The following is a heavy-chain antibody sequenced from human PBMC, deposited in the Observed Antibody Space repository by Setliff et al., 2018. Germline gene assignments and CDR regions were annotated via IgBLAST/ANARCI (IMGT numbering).Heavy chain of an antibody. CDR2: IYHDGPS. D-gene: IGHD3-3*01. CDR1: GGSISSISYY. J-gene: IGHJ6*03. V-gene: IGHV4-39*07. Sequence: SETLSLTCTVPGGSISSISYYWGWVRQSPGKGLEWIGYIYHDGPSVHYNPSLKSRVTMSVDKSKNQFSLKLSSVTAADTAVYYCARMSGFQYMDVWGKGTTVTVSS. CDR3: ARMSGFQYMDV.